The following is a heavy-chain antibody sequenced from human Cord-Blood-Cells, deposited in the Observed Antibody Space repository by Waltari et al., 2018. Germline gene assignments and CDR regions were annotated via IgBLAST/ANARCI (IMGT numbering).Heavy chain of an antibody. CDR1: GGSFSGYY. CDR2: INHRGST. Sequence: QVQLQQWGAGLLKPSETLSLTCAVYGGSFSGYYWSWIRKPPGKGLEWIGEINHRGSTNDNPSLKWRVTISVETSKTQFARKRGSVTAADTAVYYWARSLGSGYYVPDAFDIWGQGTMVTVSS. J-gene: IGHJ3*02. D-gene: IGHD3-3*01. V-gene: IGHV4-34*06. CDR3: ARSLGSGYYVPDAFDI.